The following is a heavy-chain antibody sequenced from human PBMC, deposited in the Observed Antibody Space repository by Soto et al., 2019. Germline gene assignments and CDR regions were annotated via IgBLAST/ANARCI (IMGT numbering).Heavy chain of an antibody. CDR1: GYSFSSHC. V-gene: IGHV5-51*01. D-gene: IGHD6-6*01. CDR3: ARHLDEYSSAYGFDY. CDR2: IYPGDSNI. Sequence: GESLKISCKGAGYSFSSHCIGCVRQMPGKGLEWMGIIYPGDSNIRYSPSFEGQIDMSADRSINTAYLRLSSLKASDTATYYCARHLDEYSSAYGFDYWGQGTLVTVSS. J-gene: IGHJ4*02.